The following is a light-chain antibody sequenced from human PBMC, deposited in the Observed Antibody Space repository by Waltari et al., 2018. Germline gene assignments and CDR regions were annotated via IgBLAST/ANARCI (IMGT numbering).Light chain of an antibody. CDR2: DAS. J-gene: IGKJ1*01. V-gene: IGKV1-33*01. CDR1: QYISIY. Sequence: DIQMTQSPSSLSASVGDRVTITCQASQYISIYLNWYQQKPGKAPKLLIFDASNLETGVPSRFSGSGSGSDFTFTISSLQAEDVAVYYCQQYYSTCQFGQGTKVEIK. CDR3: QQYYSTCQ.